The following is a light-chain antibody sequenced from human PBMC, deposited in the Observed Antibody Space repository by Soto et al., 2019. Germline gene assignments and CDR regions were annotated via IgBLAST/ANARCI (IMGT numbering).Light chain of an antibody. Sequence: QSALTQPPSASGSPGQSVTISCTGTSSDVGGYKYVSWYQQHPGKAPKLMIYEVSKRPSGVPDRFSGSKSGSTASLTVSGLQAEDEADYYCAAWDDSLSAFVFATGTKLTVL. V-gene: IGLV2-8*01. CDR2: EVS. CDR3: AAWDDSLSAFV. CDR1: SSDVGGYKY. J-gene: IGLJ1*01.